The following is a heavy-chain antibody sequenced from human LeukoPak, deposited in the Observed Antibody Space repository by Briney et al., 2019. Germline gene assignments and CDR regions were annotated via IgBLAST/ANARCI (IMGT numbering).Heavy chain of an antibody. CDR3: ATLYHGETDY. V-gene: IGHV3-21*01. Sequence: GGSLRLSCAASGFTFSSYSMTWVRQAPGKGLEWVSSISSSSSYIYYADSVKGRFTISRDNAKNSLYLQMNSLRAEDTAVYYCATLYHGETDYWGQGTLVTVSS. J-gene: IGHJ4*02. CDR1: GFTFSSYS. CDR2: ISSSSSYI. D-gene: IGHD3-10*01.